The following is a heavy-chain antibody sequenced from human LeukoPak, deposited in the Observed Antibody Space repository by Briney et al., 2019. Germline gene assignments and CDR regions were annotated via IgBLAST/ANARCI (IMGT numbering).Heavy chain of an antibody. Sequence: GGSLRLSCGVSGFTFNSYSMNWVRQAPGKGLEWVASITGHGTEMFYADSLKGRFTISRDNSKNSLYLQMNSLRVEDTALYYCAKVQSDIVVAVFFGFDVWGHGTMVSVSS. V-gene: IGHV3-21*01. CDR2: ITGHGTEM. CDR1: GFTFNSYS. CDR3: AKVQSDIVVAVFFGFDV. J-gene: IGHJ3*01. D-gene: IGHD5-12*01.